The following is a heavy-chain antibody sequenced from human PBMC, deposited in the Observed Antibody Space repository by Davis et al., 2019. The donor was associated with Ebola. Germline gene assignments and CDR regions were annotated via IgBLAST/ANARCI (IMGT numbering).Heavy chain of an antibody. CDR3: LLQEHL. CDR2: INHSGST. V-gene: IGHV4-34*01. Sequence: SDTLSLTCAVYGGSFSGYYWSWIRQPPGKGLEWIGEINHSGSTNYNPSLKSRVTISVDTSKNQFSLKLSLHQGPIGLPPGTLLQEHLWG. CDR1: GGSFSGYY. J-gene: IGHJ6*01.